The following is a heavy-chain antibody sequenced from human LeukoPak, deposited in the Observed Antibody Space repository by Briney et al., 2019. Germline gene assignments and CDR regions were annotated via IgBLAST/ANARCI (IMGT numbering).Heavy chain of an antibody. Sequence: HPGGSLRLSCAASGFTFSNNAMSWVRQAPGKGLEWVSAIRGSGDSTYYADSVKGRFTISRDNSKNTLYLQMNSLRAEDTAVYCCAKVVSDSGNYWGQGTLVTVSS. V-gene: IGHV3-23*01. J-gene: IGHJ4*02. CDR1: GFTFSNNA. CDR3: AKVVSDSGNY. D-gene: IGHD2-8*01. CDR2: IRGSGDST.